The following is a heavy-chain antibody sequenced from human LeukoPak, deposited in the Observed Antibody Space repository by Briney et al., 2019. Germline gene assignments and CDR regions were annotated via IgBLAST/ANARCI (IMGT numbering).Heavy chain of an antibody. Sequence: SETLSLTCTVSGGSISGYHWTWIRQPPGKGLEWIGFMFYSGDTNYNPSLKSRVTISVDMSKNHFSLKLSSVTAADTAVYYCARLNQGGSGWSIFDYWGQGTLVTVSS. V-gene: IGHV4-59*01. CDR2: MFYSGDT. D-gene: IGHD6-19*01. CDR1: GGSISGYH. CDR3: ARLNQGGSGWSIFDY. J-gene: IGHJ4*02.